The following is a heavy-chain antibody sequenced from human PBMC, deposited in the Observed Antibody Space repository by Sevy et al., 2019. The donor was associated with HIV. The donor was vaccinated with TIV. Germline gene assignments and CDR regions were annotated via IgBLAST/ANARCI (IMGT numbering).Heavy chain of an antibody. CDR1: GYTFTSYG. J-gene: IGHJ6*02. V-gene: IGHV1-18*01. CDR3: ARDLGIAAAALYYYGMDV. Sequence: ASVKVSCKASGYTFTSYGISWVRQAPGQGLEWMGWISAYNGNTNYAQKLQGRVTMTTDTSTSTAYMELRSLRSDDTAVYYCARDLGIAAAALYYYGMDVWGQGTTVTVSS. CDR2: ISAYNGNT. D-gene: IGHD6-13*01.